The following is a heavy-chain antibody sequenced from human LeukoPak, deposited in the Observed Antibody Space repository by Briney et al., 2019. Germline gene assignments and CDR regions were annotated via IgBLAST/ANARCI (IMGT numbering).Heavy chain of an antibody. V-gene: IGHV3-7*01. CDR3: ARDAYRDRYFDY. CDR2: IKQGGSEK. J-gene: IGHJ4*02. CDR1: GFTFSSYR. D-gene: IGHD4-11*01. Sequence: GVLRLSCAASGFTFSSYRMSWVRQAPGKGLEWVANIKQGGSEKYYVDSVKGRFTISRDDAKNSLYLQMNSLRAEDRAVYYCARDAYRDRYFDYWGQGTLVTVSS.